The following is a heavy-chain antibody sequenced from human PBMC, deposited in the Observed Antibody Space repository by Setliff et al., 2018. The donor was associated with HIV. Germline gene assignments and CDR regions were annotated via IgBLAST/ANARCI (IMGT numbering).Heavy chain of an antibody. CDR2: IYHSGST. J-gene: IGHJ6*02. Sequence: SETLSLTCTVSGYSISSGYYWGWIRQPPGKGLEWIGSIYHSGSTYYNPSLKSRVTISVDTSKNQFSLKLSSVTAADTAVYYCARGIVVVIYYYGMDVWGQGTTVTVSS. V-gene: IGHV4-38-2*02. D-gene: IGHD3-22*01. CDR1: GYSISSGYY. CDR3: ARGIVVVIYYYGMDV.